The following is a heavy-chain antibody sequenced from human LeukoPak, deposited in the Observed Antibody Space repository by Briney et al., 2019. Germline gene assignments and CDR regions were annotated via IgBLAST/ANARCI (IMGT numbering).Heavy chain of an antibody. Sequence: GGSLRLSCATSGFTSSSYAFHWVRQAPGKGLEWVATMSFDVNNKYYADSVRGRFTISRDNSKNTLYLQMNSLRAEDTAVYSCAGGYCTSSSCYNDYWGQGTLVTVSS. J-gene: IGHJ4*02. CDR2: MSFDVNNK. D-gene: IGHD2-2*02. V-gene: IGHV3-30*04. CDR3: AGGYCTSSSCYNDY. CDR1: GFTSSSYA.